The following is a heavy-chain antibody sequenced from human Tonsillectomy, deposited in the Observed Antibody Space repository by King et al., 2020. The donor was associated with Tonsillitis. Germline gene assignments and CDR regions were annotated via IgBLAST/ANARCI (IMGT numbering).Heavy chain of an antibody. CDR3: TRIPWNMRAYYYYMDV. CDR2: INHAGGT. CDR1: GGSFNGYY. V-gene: IGHV4-34*01. Sequence: VQLQQSDAGLLKPSETLSLTCGVYGGSFNGYYWSWIRPSPGKGLEWIGEINHAGGTHYNPSLESRVTISVDTSKNQFSLKLTSVTAADTAVYYCTRIPWNMRAYYYYMDVWGKGTTVTVSS. D-gene: IGHD2/OR15-2a*01. J-gene: IGHJ6*03.